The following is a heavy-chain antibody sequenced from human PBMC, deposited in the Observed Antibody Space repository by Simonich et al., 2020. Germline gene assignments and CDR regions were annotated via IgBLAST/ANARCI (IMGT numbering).Heavy chain of an antibody. D-gene: IGHD5-12*01. V-gene: IGHV3-48*01. Sequence: EVQLVESGGGLVQPGGSLRLSCAASGFTFSSYSMNWDRQAPGKGLEWVSYISSSCSTIYYADSVKGRFTISRDTAKNSLFLQMNSLRAEDTAVYYCARDSSYYAFDIWGQGTIVTVSS. CDR1: GFTFSSYS. J-gene: IGHJ3*02. CDR3: ARDSSYYAFDI. CDR2: ISSSCSTI.